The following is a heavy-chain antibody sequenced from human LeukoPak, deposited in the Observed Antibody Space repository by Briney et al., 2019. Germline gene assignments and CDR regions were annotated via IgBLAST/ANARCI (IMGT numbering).Heavy chain of an antibody. D-gene: IGHD3-22*01. V-gene: IGHV4-59*11. CDR2: IYYSGIT. J-gene: IGHJ3*02. CDR3: ARNYYDSRGEAFDI. Sequence: SETLSLTCTVSGGSISSHYWSWIRQPPGKGLEWIGYIYYSGITNYNPSLKSRVTMSVRTSKNQFSLKLTSVTAADTAVYYCARNYYDSRGEAFDIWGQGTMVTVSS. CDR1: GGSISSHY.